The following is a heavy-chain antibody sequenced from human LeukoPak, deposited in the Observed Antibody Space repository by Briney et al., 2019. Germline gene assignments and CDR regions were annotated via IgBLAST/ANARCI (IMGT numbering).Heavy chain of an antibody. CDR2: LSDAGVRI. V-gene: IGHV3-23*01. D-gene: IGHD6-6*01. CDR1: GFTFRNYG. CDR3: ANTHCNSSPIVWNF. Sequence: GGSLRLSCIASGFTFRNYGMSWVRQAPGKGLEWVSGLSDAGVRIFYSDSVKGRFTISRDNSKNTPYLQMDSLRAEDTAVYYCANTHCNSSPIVWNFWGQGTLVTVSS. J-gene: IGHJ4*02.